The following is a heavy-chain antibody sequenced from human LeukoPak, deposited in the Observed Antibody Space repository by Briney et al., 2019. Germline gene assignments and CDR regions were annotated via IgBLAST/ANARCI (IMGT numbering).Heavy chain of an antibody. CDR2: MNPNSGNT. J-gene: IGHJ6*02. CDR3: ARGYYFWSGYYANPTYYYYYGMDV. Sequence: GASVKVSCKASGYTFTSYDIKWVRQATGQGLEWMGWMNPNSGNTGYAQKFQGRVTMTRNTSISTAYMELSSLRSEDTAVYYCARGYYFWSGYYANPTYYYYYGMDVWGQGTTVTVSS. D-gene: IGHD3-3*01. CDR1: GYTFTSYD. V-gene: IGHV1-8*01.